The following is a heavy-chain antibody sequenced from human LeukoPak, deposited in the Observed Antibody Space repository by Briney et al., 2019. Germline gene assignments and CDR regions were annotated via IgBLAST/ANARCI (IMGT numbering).Heavy chain of an antibody. CDR3: ARAEGYCSSTSCYKNWFDP. CDR1: GGSVNSSSYY. D-gene: IGHD2-2*02. Sequence: SETLSLTCTVSGGSVNSSSYYWSWIRQPPGKGLEWIGYIYYSGSTNYNPSLKSRVTISVDTSKNQFSLKLSSVTAADTAVYYCARAEGYCSSTSCYKNWFDPWGQGTLVTVSS. J-gene: IGHJ5*02. CDR2: IYYSGST. V-gene: IGHV4-61*01.